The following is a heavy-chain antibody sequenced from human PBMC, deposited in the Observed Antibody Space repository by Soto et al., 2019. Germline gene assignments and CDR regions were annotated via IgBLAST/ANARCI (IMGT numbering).Heavy chain of an antibody. Sequence: GGSLRLSCAASGFTVSSNYMSWVRQAPGKGLEWVSVIYSGGRTYNRDSVEGRFTISRDKSKNTLYLQMNSLRAEDTAVYYCARAKPGYCSGTSCYHYYYGMDVWGQGTTVTVSS. CDR3: ARAKPGYCSGTSCYHYYYGMDV. CDR1: GFTVSSNY. V-gene: IGHV3-53*01. CDR2: IYSGGRT. D-gene: IGHD2-2*01. J-gene: IGHJ6*02.